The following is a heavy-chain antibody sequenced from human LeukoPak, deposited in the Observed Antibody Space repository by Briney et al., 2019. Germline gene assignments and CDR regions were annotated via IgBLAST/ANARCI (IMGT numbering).Heavy chain of an antibody. Sequence: VKVSCKVSGYTLTELSMHWVGQAPGKGLEWMGGFDPEDGETIYAQKFQGRVTMTEDTSTDTAYMELSSLRSEDTAVYYCAKDIVAAGLFFDYWGQGTLVTVSS. D-gene: IGHD6-13*01. CDR3: AKDIVAAGLFFDY. V-gene: IGHV1-24*01. CDR1: GYTLTELS. CDR2: FDPEDGET. J-gene: IGHJ4*02.